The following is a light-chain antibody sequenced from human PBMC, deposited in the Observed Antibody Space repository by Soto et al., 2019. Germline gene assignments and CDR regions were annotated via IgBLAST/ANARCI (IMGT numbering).Light chain of an antibody. CDR3: QQLNSYSTPYT. Sequence: DIQLTQSPSXLSASVGDRVTITCRASQGISSYLAWYQQKPGKAPKLLIYAASTLQSGVPSRFSGSGSGTEFTLTISSLQPEDFATYYCQQLNSYSTPYTFGQGTKVDIK. V-gene: IGKV1-9*01. CDR2: AAS. J-gene: IGKJ2*01. CDR1: QGISSY.